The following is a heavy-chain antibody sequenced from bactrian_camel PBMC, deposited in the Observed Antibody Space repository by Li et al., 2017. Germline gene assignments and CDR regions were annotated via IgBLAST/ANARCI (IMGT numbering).Heavy chain of an antibody. Sequence: VQLVESGGGSAQAGGSLRLSCSASADALMYMAWFRQAPGQKREAVAAISTGGSSTMYVNSVKGRFTISRESGKNTVHLQMNSLIPEDSGKYYCAGDRPYGAWYMESEYRYWGRGTQVTVS. J-gene: IGHJ4*01. CDR2: ISTGGSST. V-gene: IGHV3S53*01. CDR1: ADALMY. D-gene: IGHD6*01. CDR3: AGDRPYGAWYMESEYRY.